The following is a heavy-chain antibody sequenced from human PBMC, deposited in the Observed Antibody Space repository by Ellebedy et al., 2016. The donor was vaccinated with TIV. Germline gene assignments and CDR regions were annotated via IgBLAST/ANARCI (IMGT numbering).Heavy chain of an antibody. CDR1: GGSFSSYT. D-gene: IGHD5-12*01. J-gene: IGHJ6*02. CDR2: IIPIFGTT. V-gene: IGHV1-69*13. Sequence: ASVKVSCXASGGSFSSYTINWVRQAPGQGLEWMGGIIPIFGTTDYAQKFQGRVTITADESTNTDSMELSSLRSEDTAVYYCARDGGVVAVDYYYYGMDVWGQGTTVTVSS. CDR3: ARDGGVVAVDYYYYGMDV.